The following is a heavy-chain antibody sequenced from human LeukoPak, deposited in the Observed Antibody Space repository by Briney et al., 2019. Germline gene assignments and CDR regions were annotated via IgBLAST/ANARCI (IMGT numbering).Heavy chain of an antibody. V-gene: IGHV3-30*02. CDR2: IRYDESTK. CDR1: GFTFSSYG. D-gene: IGHD1-26*01. Sequence: PGGSLRLSCAASGFTFSSYGMHWVRQAPGKGLEWVTYIRYDESTKYYADSVKGRFTISRDNSKNTLYLQMNSLRAEDTAVYYCAKDSGSYSPYYRGQGTLVTVSS. J-gene: IGHJ4*02. CDR3: AKDSGSYSPYY.